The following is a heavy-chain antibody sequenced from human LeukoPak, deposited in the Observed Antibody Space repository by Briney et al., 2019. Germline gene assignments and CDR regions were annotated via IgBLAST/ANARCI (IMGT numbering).Heavy chain of an antibody. J-gene: IGHJ3*02. V-gene: IGHV4-61*01. CDR2: IYYSGST. CDR3: ARANIVATIGAFDI. Sequence: PSETLSLTCTVSGGSVSSGSYYWSWIRRPPGKGLEWIGYIYYSGSTNYNPSLKSRVTISVDTSKNQFSLKLSSVTAADTAVYYCARANIVATIGAFDIWGQGTMVTVSS. CDR1: GGSVSSGSYY. D-gene: IGHD5-12*01.